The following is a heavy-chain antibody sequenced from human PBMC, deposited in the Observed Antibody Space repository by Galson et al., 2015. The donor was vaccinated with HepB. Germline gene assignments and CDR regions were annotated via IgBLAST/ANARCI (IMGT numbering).Heavy chain of an antibody. CDR1: GGTFSSYT. CDR3: ARDPPYYYDSSGYYLDY. CDR2: IIPILGIA. D-gene: IGHD3-22*01. Sequence: SVKVSCKASGGTFSSYTISWVRQAPGQGLEWMGRIIPILGIANYAQKFQGRVTITADKSTSTAYMELSSLRSEDTAVYYCARDPPYYYDSSGYYLDYWGQGTLVTVSS. V-gene: IGHV1-69*04. J-gene: IGHJ4*02.